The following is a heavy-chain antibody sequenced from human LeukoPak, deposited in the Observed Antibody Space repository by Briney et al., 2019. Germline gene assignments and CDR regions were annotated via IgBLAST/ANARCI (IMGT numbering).Heavy chain of an antibody. CDR1: GGSISSGDYY. D-gene: IGHD3/OR15-3a*01. Sequence: SETLSLTCTVSGGSISSGDYYWSWIRQPPGKGLEWIGYIYYSGSTYYNPSLKSRVTISVDTSKNQFSLKLSSVTAADTAVYYCARSGMMDYQLGYWGQGTLVTVSS. V-gene: IGHV4-30-4*08. CDR3: ARSGMMDYQLGY. J-gene: IGHJ4*02. CDR2: IYYSGST.